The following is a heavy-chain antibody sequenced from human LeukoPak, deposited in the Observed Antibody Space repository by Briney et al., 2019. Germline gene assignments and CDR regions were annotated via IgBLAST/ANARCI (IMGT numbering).Heavy chain of an antibody. D-gene: IGHD2-21*02. J-gene: IGHJ5*02. CDR1: GGSISSSSYY. CDR3: ARGILEECGGDCYPGFDP. V-gene: IGHV4-39*07. CDR2: IYYSGST. Sequence: SETLSLTCTVSGGSISSSSYYWGWIRQPPGKGLEWIGSIYYSGSTYYNPSLKSRVTISVDTSKNQFSLKLSSVTAADTAVYYCARGILEECGGDCYPGFDPWGQGTLVTVSS.